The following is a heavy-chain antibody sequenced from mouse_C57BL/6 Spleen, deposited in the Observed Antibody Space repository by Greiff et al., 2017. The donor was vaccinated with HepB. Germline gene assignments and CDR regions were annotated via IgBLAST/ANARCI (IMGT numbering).Heavy chain of an antibody. CDR3: ARDYGSHWYFDD. J-gene: IGHJ1*03. D-gene: IGHD1-1*01. V-gene: IGHV1-66*01. CDR1: GYSFTSYY. CDR2: IYPGSGNT. Sequence: VKLVESGPELVKPGASVKISCKASGYSFTSYYIHWVKQRPGQGLEWIGWIYPGSGNTKYNEKFKGKATLTADTSSSTAYMQLSSLTSEDSAVYYCARDYGSHWYFDDWGTGTTVTVSS.